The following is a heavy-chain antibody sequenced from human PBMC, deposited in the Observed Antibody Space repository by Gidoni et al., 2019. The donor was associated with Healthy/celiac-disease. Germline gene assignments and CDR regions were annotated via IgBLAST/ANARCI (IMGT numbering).Heavy chain of an antibody. J-gene: IGHJ3*02. CDR3: ASPYYDFWSGYVPVAFDI. V-gene: IGHV4-39*01. Sequence: QLQLQESGPGLGKPSETLSLTCTVSGGSISSSSYYWGWIRQPPGKGLEWIGSIYYRGITYDNPSLQSRVTISVDTSKNQFSLKLSSVTAADTAVYYCASPYYDFWSGYVPVAFDIWGQGTMVTVSS. CDR2: IYYRGIT. D-gene: IGHD3-3*01. CDR1: GGSISSSSYY.